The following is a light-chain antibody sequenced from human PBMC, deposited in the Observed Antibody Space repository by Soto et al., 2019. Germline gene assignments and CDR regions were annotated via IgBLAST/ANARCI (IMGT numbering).Light chain of an antibody. CDR2: GNS. CDR1: SSNIGAGYD. CDR3: QSYDSSLNGGV. J-gene: IGLJ7*01. V-gene: IGLV1-40*01. Sequence: QSVLTQPPSVSGAPGQRVTISCTGSSSNIGAGYDVHWYQQLPGTVPKLLIYGNSNRPSGVPDRFSGSKSGTSASLAITGLQAEDEADYYCQSYDSSLNGGVFGGGTQLTVL.